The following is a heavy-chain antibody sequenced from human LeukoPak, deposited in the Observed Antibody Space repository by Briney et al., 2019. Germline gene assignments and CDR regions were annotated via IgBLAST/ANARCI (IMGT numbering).Heavy chain of an antibody. CDR3: ARRGLWAVAGTTNYFDY. Sequence: ASVKVSCKASGHTFTSYAMHWVRQAPGQRLEWMGWINAGNGNTKYSQKFQGRVTITRDTSANTAYMELSSLRSEDTAVYYCARRGLWAVAGTTNYFDYWGQGTLVTVSS. J-gene: IGHJ4*02. D-gene: IGHD6-19*01. CDR2: INAGNGNT. CDR1: GHTFTSYA. V-gene: IGHV1-3*01.